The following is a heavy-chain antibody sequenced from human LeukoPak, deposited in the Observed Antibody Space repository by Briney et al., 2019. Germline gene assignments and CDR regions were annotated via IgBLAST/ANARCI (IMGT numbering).Heavy chain of an antibody. J-gene: IGHJ6*03. D-gene: IGHD6-19*01. CDR1: GCSFSSYA. CDR3: ARSSTAGAHYYYYYMDV. CDR2: IIPIFGTA. V-gene: IGHV1-69*05. Sequence: ASVKVSCKASGCSFSSYAISWVRQAPGQGLEWVGGIIPIFGTANYAQKYQGRGTVTTDEATTTDYLELSSLRPEDTAVYYCARSSTAGAHYYYYYMDVWGKGTTVTVSS.